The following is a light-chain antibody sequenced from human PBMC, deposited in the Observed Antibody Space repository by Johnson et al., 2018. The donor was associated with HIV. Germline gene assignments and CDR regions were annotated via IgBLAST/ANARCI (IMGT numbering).Light chain of an antibody. CDR2: DNN. J-gene: IGLJ1*01. CDR1: SCDIGNNY. V-gene: IGLV1-51*01. Sequence: QSVLTQPPSVSAAPVQKVTISCSGSSCDIGNNYVSWHQQLPGTAPKLLIYDNNNRSSGIPDRISGSKSGTSDTLGITRLQTGDEADDYCGTWDSGLSAGNVFGTGTKVTVL. CDR3: GTWDSGLSAGNV.